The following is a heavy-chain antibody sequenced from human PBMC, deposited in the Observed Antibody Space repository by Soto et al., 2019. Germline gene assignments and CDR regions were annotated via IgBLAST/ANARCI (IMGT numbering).Heavy chain of an antibody. D-gene: IGHD1-7*01. CDR3: ARSMPRTTSFDY. CDR2: SRDKGNSYST. Sequence: EVQLVESGGYLVQPGGSLRLSCAASGFTFSDHYIDWVRQVPGKGLEWVGRSRDKGNSYSTDYGASVKGRFTISRDASNTSLYLQINSLKTENTALYYCARSMPRTTSFDYWGQRTRVTVSS. J-gene: IGHJ4*02. V-gene: IGHV3-72*01. CDR1: GFTFSDHY.